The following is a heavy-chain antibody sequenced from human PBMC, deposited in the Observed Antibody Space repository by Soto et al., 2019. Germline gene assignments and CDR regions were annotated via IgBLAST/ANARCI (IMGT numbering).Heavy chain of an antibody. J-gene: IGHJ6*02. V-gene: IGHV1-69*06. CDR3: ARFPQAVAGLTLYYYGMDV. D-gene: IGHD6-19*01. CDR1: GGTFSSYA. CDR2: IIPIFGTA. Sequence: QVQLVQSGAEVKKPGSSVKVSCKASGGTFSSYAISWVRQAPGQGLEWMGGIIPIFGTANYAQKFQGRVTITADKSTSTAYMELSSLRSEDTAVYYCARFPQAVAGLTLYYYGMDVWGQGTTVTVSS.